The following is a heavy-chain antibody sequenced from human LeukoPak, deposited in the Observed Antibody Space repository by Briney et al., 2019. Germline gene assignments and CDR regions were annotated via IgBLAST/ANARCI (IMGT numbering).Heavy chain of an antibody. J-gene: IGHJ4*02. CDR3: ARGYSGYDVSFDY. Sequence: SETLSLTCAVSGGSISSGGYSWSWIRQPPGKGLEWIGYIYHSGSTYYNPSLKSRVTISVDRSKNQFSLKLRSVTAADTAVYYCARGYSGYDVSFDYWGQGTLVTVSS. V-gene: IGHV4-30-2*01. D-gene: IGHD5-12*01. CDR2: IYHSGST. CDR1: GGSISSGGYS.